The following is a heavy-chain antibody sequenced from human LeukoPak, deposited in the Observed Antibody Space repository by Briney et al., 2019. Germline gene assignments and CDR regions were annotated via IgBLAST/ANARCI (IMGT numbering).Heavy chain of an antibody. J-gene: IGHJ4*02. CDR1: GFTFSRYS. Sequence: PGGSLRLSCEASGFTFSRYSMNWVRQAPGKGLEWISFISGATNNTYYVDSVKGRFTASRDNAKNSLYLQMNSLRVEDTAVYYCASYYEFWNDGLDYWGRGTLVTVSS. D-gene: IGHD3/OR15-3a*01. CDR3: ASYYEFWNDGLDY. CDR2: ISGATNNT. V-gene: IGHV3-21*01.